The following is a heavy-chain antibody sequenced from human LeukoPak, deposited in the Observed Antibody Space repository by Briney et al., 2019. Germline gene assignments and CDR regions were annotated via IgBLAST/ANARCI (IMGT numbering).Heavy chain of an antibody. CDR1: GYTFTGYY. CDR3: ARGYCSGGSCYVFDY. J-gene: IGHJ4*02. Sequence: GASVKVSCKASGYTFTGYYMHWVRQAPGQGLEWMGWINPNSGGTNYAQKFQGRVTMTRDTSISTAYMELSRLRSDDTAVYYCARGYCSGGSCYVFDYWGQGTLVTVSS. V-gene: IGHV1-2*02. CDR2: INPNSGGT. D-gene: IGHD2-15*01.